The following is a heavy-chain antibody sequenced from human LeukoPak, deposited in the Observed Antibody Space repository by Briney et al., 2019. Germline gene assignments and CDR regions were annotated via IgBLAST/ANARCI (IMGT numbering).Heavy chain of an antibody. CDR3: AKSAVYVYYYYYMDV. CDR2: ISGSGGST. D-gene: IGHD3-10*02. J-gene: IGHJ6*03. Sequence: GGSLRLSCAASGFTFSSYAMSWVRQAPGKGLEWVSAISGSGGSTYYADSVKGRFTISRDNSKNTLCLQMNSLRAEDTAVYYCAKSAVYVYYYYYMDVWGKGTTVTVSS. V-gene: IGHV3-23*01. CDR1: GFTFSSYA.